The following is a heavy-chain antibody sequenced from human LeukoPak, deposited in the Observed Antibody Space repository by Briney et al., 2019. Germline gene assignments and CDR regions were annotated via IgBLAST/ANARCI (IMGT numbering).Heavy chain of an antibody. D-gene: IGHD3-3*01. CDR1: GYTFTSYD. CDR3: ARGRGRFLEWLTARDYYYYGVDV. CDR2: MNPNSGNT. J-gene: IGHJ6*02. V-gene: IGHV1-8*01. Sequence: ASVKVSCKASGYTFTSYDINWVRQATGQGLEWMGGMNPNSGNTGYAQKFQGRVTMTRNTSISTAYMELSSLRSEDTAVYYCARGRGRFLEWLTARDYYYYGVDVWGQGTTVTVSS.